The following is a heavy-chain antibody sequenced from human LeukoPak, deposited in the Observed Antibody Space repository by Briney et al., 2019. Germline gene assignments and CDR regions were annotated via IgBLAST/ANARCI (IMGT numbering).Heavy chain of an antibody. CDR2: IYYSGST. D-gene: IGHD4-23*01. J-gene: IGHJ4*02. CDR3: ARDRGYGGNSDYYFDY. Sequence: PSETLSLTCTVSGGSISSGGYYWSWIRQHPGKGLEWIGYIYYSGSTYYNPSLKSRVTISVDTSKNQFSLKLSSVTAADTAVYYCARDRGYGGNSDYYFDYWGQGTLVTVSS. CDR1: GGSISSGGYY. V-gene: IGHV4-31*03.